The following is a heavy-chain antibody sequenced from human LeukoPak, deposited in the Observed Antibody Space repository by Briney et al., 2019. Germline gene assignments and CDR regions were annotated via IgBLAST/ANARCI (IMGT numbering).Heavy chain of an antibody. CDR1: GPSVSSGGYY. J-gene: IGHJ4*02. D-gene: IGHD3-10*01. V-gene: IGHV4-61*08. CDR2: IYYSGST. CDR3: ARRGGSGRSFDY. Sequence: SETLSLTCTVSGPSVSSGGYYWSWLRQPPGKGLEWIGYIYYSGSTNYNPSLKSRVTISVDTSKNQFSLKVSSVTAADTAVYYCARRGGSGRSFDYWGQGTLVTVSS.